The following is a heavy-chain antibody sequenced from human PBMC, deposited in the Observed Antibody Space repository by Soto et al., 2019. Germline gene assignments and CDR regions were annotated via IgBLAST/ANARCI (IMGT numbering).Heavy chain of an antibody. CDR2: IIPIFGTA. Sequence: SVKVSCKASGGTFSSYAISWVRQAPGQGLEWMGGIIPIFGTANYAQKFQGRVTITVDKSTSTAYMELSSLRSEDTAVYYCARGGYYDFWGGYPNDAFDIWGQGTMVTVSS. V-gene: IGHV1-69*06. J-gene: IGHJ3*02. D-gene: IGHD3-3*01. CDR1: GGTFSSYA. CDR3: ARGGYYDFWGGYPNDAFDI.